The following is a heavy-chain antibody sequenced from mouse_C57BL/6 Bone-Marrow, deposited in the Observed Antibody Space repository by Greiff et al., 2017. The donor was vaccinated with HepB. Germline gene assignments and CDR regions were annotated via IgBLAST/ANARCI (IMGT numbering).Heavy chain of an antibody. J-gene: IGHJ1*03. V-gene: IGHV5-12*01. CDR2: ISNGGGST. CDR3: ARHVLTYFDV. Sequence: EVKLEESGGGLVQPGGSLKLSCAASGFTFSDYYMYWVRQTPEKRLEWVAYISNGGGSTYYPDTVKGRFTISRDNAKNTLYLQMSRLKSEDTAMYYCARHVLTYFDVWGTGTTVTVSS. CDR1: GFTFSDYY.